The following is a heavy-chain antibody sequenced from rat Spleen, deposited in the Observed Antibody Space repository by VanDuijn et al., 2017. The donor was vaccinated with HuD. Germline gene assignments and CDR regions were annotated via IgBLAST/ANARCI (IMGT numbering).Heavy chain of an antibody. CDR2: ISYDGSST. J-gene: IGHJ2*01. V-gene: IGHV5-7*01. D-gene: IGHD4-3*01. Sequence: EVQLVESGGGLVQPGSPLKLSCAASGFTFSDYNMAWVRQAPKKGLEWVATISYDGSSTYYRDSVKGRFTISRDNAKSTLYLQMDSLRSEDTATYYCARHNSGYGVMDAWGQGVMVTVSS. CDR1: GFTFSDYN. CDR3: ARHNSGYGVMDA.